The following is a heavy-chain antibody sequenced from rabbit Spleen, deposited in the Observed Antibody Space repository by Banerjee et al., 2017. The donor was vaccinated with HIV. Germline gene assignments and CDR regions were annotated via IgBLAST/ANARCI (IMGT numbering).Heavy chain of an antibody. CDR2: IEPIFGNT. J-gene: IGHJ4*01. Sequence: QEQLVESGGGLVQPGGSLKLSCKASGFDFSNYGVSWVRQAPGKGLEWIGYIEPIFGNTYYANWVNGRFTISSHNAQNTLYLQLSSLTAADTATYFCVRGAWSTDCMNLWGPGTLVTV. V-gene: IGHV1S47*01. CDR3: VRGAWSTDCMNL. D-gene: IGHD7-1*01. CDR1: GFDFSNYG.